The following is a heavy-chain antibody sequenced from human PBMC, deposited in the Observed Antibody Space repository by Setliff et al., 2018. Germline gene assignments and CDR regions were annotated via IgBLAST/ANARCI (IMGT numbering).Heavy chain of an antibody. CDR3: ARMSGFQYIDV. D-gene: IGHD3-3*01. V-gene: IGHV4-59*08. CDR1: GGSISTYY. Sequence: KASETLSLTCTVSGGSISTYYWSWIRQPPGKGLEFIGYVYYSGTTNYDPSLKSRVTMSVDTSKNQFSLKLTSVPAADTAVYYCARMSGFQYIDVWDKGTTVTAP. J-gene: IGHJ6*03. CDR2: VYYSGTT.